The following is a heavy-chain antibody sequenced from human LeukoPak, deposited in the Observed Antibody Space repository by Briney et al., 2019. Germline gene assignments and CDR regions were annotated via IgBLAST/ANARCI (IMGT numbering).Heavy chain of an antibody. CDR1: GYTFTSYG. J-gene: IGHJ4*02. CDR3: ARDWGSIKVIADY. D-gene: IGHD7-27*01. V-gene: IGHV1-18*01. Sequence: ASVIRCCTATGYTFTSYGFIWVRQAPGQGLEWMGWISSNSDNTNYSQKFQGRVIMTTDTSTSTAYLELRSLRSDDTALYFCARDWGSIKVIADYWGQGTGVTVSP. CDR2: ISSNSDNT.